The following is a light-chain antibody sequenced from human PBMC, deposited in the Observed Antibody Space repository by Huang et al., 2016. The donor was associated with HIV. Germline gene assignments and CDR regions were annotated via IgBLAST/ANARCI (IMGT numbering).Light chain of an antibody. CDR3: QQYDNWPPMYT. J-gene: IGKJ2*01. CDR1: QNISSN. CDR2: GAF. Sequence: DIVLTQSPATLSLSPGERPTLSCRASQNISSNLAWYQQKPGQAPRLLIYGAFTRAAGFPARFSGSGSETEFTLTISSLESEDFAVYYCQQYDNWPPMYTFGQGTKLEIK. V-gene: IGKV3-15*01.